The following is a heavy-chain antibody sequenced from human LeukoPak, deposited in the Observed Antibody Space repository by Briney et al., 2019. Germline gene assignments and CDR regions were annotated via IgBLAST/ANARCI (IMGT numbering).Heavy chain of an antibody. CDR1: GFTFSSYA. CDR2: ISGSAGGT. D-gene: IGHD3-22*01. Sequence: GGSLRLSCAASGFTFSSYAMHWVRQAPGKGLEWVSGISGSAGGTYYTDSVKGRFTISRDNSKNTLYLHMNSLRAEDTAAYYCAKESSGNYPGFDCWGQGTLVTVSS. J-gene: IGHJ4*02. CDR3: AKESSGNYPGFDC. V-gene: IGHV3-23*01.